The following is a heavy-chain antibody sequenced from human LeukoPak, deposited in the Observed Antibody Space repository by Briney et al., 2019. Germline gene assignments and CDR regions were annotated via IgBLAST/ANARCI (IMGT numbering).Heavy chain of an antibody. D-gene: IGHD3-10*01. CDR1: GFTFSDYW. CDR2: IKRDGSAK. V-gene: IGHV3-7*04. CDR3: AKDEFEDTSLVFDN. J-gene: IGHJ4*02. Sequence: GGSLRLSCAASGFTFSDYWMTWVRQAPGEGLGWVANIKRDGSAKNHLDSRFIISRDNAKNSLFLQMNSLRPEDTAVYFCAKDEFEDTSLVFDNRGQGTLVTVSS.